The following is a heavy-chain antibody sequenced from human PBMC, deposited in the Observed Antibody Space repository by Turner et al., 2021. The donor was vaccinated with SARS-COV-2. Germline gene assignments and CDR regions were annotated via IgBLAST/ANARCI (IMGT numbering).Heavy chain of an antibody. J-gene: IGHJ4*02. Sequence: QVQLVQSGAEVKKPGSSVKVSGKASGGTFGSYAIIWVRQAPGQGLEWMGGIIPIFGTANYAQKFQGRVTITADKSTSTAYMELSSLRSEDTAVYYCARVDGWGSRGEYFDYWGQGTLVTVSS. V-gene: IGHV1-69*06. CDR2: IIPIFGTA. D-gene: IGHD6-19*01. CDR3: ARVDGWGSRGEYFDY. CDR1: GGTFGSYA.